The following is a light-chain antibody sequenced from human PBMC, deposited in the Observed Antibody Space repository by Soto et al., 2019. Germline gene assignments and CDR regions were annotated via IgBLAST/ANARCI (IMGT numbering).Light chain of an antibody. CDR3: SSYTDSTTLV. CDR2: EVS. CDR1: SSDVGGYDY. J-gene: IGLJ1*01. V-gene: IGLV2-14*01. Sequence: QSALTQPASVSGSTGQSITISCTGASSDVGGYDYVSWYQQYPGKAPKLMIYEVSYRPSGVSYRFSGSKSGNTASLTISALQADDESDYYCSSYTDSTTLVFGTGTKLTV.